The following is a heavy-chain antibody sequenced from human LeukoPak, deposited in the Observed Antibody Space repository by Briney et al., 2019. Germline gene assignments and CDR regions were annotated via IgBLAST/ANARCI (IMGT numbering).Heavy chain of an antibody. Sequence: SETLSLTCTVSGGSISSYYWSWIRQPPGKGLEWIGYIYYSGSTNYNPSLKSRVTISVDTSKNQFSLKLSSVTAADTAVYYCARDIGYYDSSPYFDYWGQGTLVTVSS. J-gene: IGHJ4*02. D-gene: IGHD3-22*01. V-gene: IGHV4-59*01. CDR1: GGSISSYY. CDR2: IYYSGST. CDR3: ARDIGYYDSSPYFDY.